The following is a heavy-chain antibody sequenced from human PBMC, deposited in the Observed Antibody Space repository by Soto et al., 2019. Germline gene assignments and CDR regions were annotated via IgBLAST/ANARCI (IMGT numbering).Heavy chain of an antibody. Sequence: GGSLRLSFTASGFTFGDYTMSWFCQAPGKGLEWVFFIRSKTYGGTTEYAASVKGRFTISRYDSTSIAYLQMNSLKTEDTAVYYCTRDSRAYCSGGSCYHXDHWVQGTLVTXS. V-gene: IGHV3-49*03. CDR1: GFTFGDYT. J-gene: IGHJ4*02. CDR3: TRDSRAYCSGGSCYHXDH. CDR2: IRSKTYGGTT. D-gene: IGHD2-15*01.